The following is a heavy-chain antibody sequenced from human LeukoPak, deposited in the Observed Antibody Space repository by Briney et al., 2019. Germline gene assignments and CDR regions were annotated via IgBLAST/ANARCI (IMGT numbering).Heavy chain of an antibody. Sequence: PSETLSLTCTVSGGSISSYYWSWIRQPPGKGLEWIGYIYYSGSTNYNPSLKSRVTISVDTSKNQFSLRLSSLTAADTAVYYCASGRSSTSWQPFDYWGQGTLVTVSS. D-gene: IGHD2-2*01. J-gene: IGHJ4*02. CDR3: ASGRSSTSWQPFDY. CDR1: GGSISSYY. CDR2: IYYSGST. V-gene: IGHV4-59*01.